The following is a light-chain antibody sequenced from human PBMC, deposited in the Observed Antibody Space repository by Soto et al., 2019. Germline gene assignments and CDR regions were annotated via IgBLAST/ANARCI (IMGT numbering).Light chain of an antibody. V-gene: IGLV2-23*02. J-gene: IGLJ2*01. CDR2: EVS. Sequence: QSVLTQPASVSGSPGQSITIPCTGASSDVGSYNLVSWYQQHPGKAPKLMIYEVSRRPSGISNRFSGSKSGNTASLTISRLQAEDEADYYCCSYAGSPTFVIFGGGTKVTVL. CDR3: CSYAGSPTFVI. CDR1: SSDVGSYNL.